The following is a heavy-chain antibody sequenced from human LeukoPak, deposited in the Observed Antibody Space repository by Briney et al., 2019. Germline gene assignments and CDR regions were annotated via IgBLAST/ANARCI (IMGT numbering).Heavy chain of an antibody. Sequence: PSETLSLTCTVSGGSISSSSYYWGWIRQPPGKGLEWIGSIYYSGSTYYNPSLKSRVTISVDTSKNQFSLKLSSVTAADTAVYYCARGMSLRWPPYCSSTSCYIGSNWFDPWGQGTLVTVSS. J-gene: IGHJ5*02. CDR1: GGSISSSSYY. V-gene: IGHV4-39*07. D-gene: IGHD2-2*02. CDR3: ARGMSLRWPPYCSSTSCYIGSNWFDP. CDR2: IYYSGST.